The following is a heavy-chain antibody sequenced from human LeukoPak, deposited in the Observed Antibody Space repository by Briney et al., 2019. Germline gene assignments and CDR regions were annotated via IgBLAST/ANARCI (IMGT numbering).Heavy chain of an antibody. V-gene: IGHV3-30*18. D-gene: IGHD1-26*01. Sequence: GGSLRLSCAASGFTFSSYGMHWVRQAPGKGLEWVAVISYDGSNKYYADSVKGRFTISRDNSKNTLYLQMNSLRAEDTAVYYCAKGPSEWELLGGVDYWGQGTLVTVSS. CDR3: AKGPSEWELLGGVDY. J-gene: IGHJ4*02. CDR1: GFTFSSYG. CDR2: ISYDGSNK.